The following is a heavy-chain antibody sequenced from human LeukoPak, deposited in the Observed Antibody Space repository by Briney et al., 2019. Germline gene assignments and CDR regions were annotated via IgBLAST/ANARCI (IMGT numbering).Heavy chain of an antibody. CDR2: IYPGDSDT. CDR3: ARRMGYSYGKNYYYYGMDV. V-gene: IGHV5-51*01. Sequence: GESLQISCKGSGYSFTSYWIGWVRPMPGKGVEWMGIIYPGDSDTRYSPSFQGQVTISADKSISTAYLQWSSLKASDTAMYYCARRMGYSYGKNYYYYGMDVWGQGTTVTVSS. J-gene: IGHJ6*02. D-gene: IGHD5-18*01. CDR1: GYSFTSYW.